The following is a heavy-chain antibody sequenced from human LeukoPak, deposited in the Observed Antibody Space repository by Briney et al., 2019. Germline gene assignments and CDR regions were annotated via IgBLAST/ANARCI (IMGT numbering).Heavy chain of an antibody. CDR2: IYPGDSDT. J-gene: IGHJ4*02. V-gene: IGHV5-51*01. Sequence: GESLKISCKGSGYSFTIYWIAWVRQMPGKGLEWMGIIYPGDSDTRYSPSFQGQVTISADMSTSTTYLQWSSVKASDTAVYYCASRVASTRGNFDCWGQGTLVTVSS. CDR1: GYSFTIYW. CDR3: ASRVASTRGNFDC. D-gene: IGHD5-24*01.